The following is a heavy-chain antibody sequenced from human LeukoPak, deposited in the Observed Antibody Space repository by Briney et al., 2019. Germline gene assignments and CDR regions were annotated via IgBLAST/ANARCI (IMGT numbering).Heavy chain of an antibody. V-gene: IGHV3-7*01. D-gene: IGHD4-17*01. CDR1: EFTFSNFW. J-gene: IGHJ2*01. CDR3: ARGGHHGDYYYFDL. CDR2: IKQDGSEK. Sequence: KSGGSLRLSCSASEFTFSNFWMSWVRQAPGKGPEWVANIKQDGSEKYYVDSVRGRFTISRDNAETSLHLQMNNLRAEDTAIYYCARGGHHGDYYYFDLWGRGTLVIVSS.